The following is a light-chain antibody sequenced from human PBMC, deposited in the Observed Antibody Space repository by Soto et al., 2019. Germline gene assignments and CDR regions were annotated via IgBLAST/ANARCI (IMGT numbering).Light chain of an antibody. V-gene: IGKV1-5*01. CDR1: QSISSW. CDR2: DAS. CDR3: QQLDSDPLT. J-gene: IGKJ3*01. Sequence: DIQMTQSPSTLSASVGDRVTITCRASQSISSWSAWYQQKPGKAPKLLIYDASSLESGVPSRFSGSGSGTEFTLTISSLQPDDFATYYCQQLDSDPLTFGPGTKVDIK.